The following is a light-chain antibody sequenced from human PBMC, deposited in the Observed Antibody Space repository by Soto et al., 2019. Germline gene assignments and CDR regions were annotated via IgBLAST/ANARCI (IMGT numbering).Light chain of an antibody. CDR2: GAS. J-gene: IGKJ1*01. V-gene: IGKV3-15*01. CDR1: QSVRSN. Sequence: EIVITQSPSTLSVSPGERATVSCRASQSVRSNLAWYQQKPGQAPRLLIYGASTRATGIPARFSGSGSGTEFTLTISSLQSEDFAVYYCQQYYNWPPTWTFGQGTKVDIK. CDR3: QQYYNWPPTWT.